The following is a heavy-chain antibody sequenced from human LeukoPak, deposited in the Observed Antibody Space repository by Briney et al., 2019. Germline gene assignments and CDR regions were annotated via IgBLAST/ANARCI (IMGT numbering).Heavy chain of an antibody. CDR3: ARGVRFLEWLYEVDY. CDR2: IYYSGST. J-gene: IGHJ4*02. Sequence: SQTLSLTCTVSGGSISSGDYYWGWIRQPPGKGLEWIGYIYYSGSTYYNPSLKSRVTISVDTSKNQFSLKLSSVTAADTAVYYCARGVRFLEWLYEVDYWGQGTLVTVSS. D-gene: IGHD3-3*01. V-gene: IGHV4-30-4*01. CDR1: GGSISSGDYY.